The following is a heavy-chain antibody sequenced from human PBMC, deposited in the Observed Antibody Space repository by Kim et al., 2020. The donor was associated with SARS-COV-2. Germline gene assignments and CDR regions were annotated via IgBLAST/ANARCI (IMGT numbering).Heavy chain of an antibody. CDR2: INHSGST. Sequence: SETLSLTCAVYGGSFSGYYWSWIRQPPGKGLEWIGEINHSGSTNYNPSLKSRVTISVDTSKNQFSLKLSSVTAADTAVYYCARVGDTYYYDSSGEPPRRSASASNFDYWGQGTLVTVSS. V-gene: IGHV4-34*01. CDR3: ARVGDTYYYDSSGEPPRRSASASNFDY. D-gene: IGHD3-22*01. CDR1: GGSFSGYY. J-gene: IGHJ4*02.